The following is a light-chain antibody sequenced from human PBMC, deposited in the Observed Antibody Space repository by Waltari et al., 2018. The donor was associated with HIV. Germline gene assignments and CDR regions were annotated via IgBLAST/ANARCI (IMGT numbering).Light chain of an antibody. CDR2: NDG. CDR3: AAWDDTLKVYV. CDR1: GSNIRSNY. J-gene: IGLJ1*01. Sequence: QSVLAQPPSVSGAPGQRVTISCSGSGSNIRSNYVNWYKQLPVTAPRVLIYNDGQRPSGVPARCSGSKAGTTASLAISGLQSEDESDYYCAAWDDTLKVYVFGTGTRVTVL. V-gene: IGLV1-44*01.